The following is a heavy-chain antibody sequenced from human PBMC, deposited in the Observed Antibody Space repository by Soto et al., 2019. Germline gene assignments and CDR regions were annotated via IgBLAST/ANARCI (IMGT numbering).Heavy chain of an antibody. CDR1: GYSFTSYW. Sequence: GESLKISCNGPGYSFTSYWIGWVRQMPGKGLEWMGIIYPGDSDTRYSPSFQGQVTISADKSISTAYLQWSSLKASDTAMYYCARRTSYNWNPTNRFDPWGQGTLVTVSS. V-gene: IGHV5-51*01. J-gene: IGHJ5*02. D-gene: IGHD1-20*01. CDR2: IYPGDSDT. CDR3: ARRTSYNWNPTNRFDP.